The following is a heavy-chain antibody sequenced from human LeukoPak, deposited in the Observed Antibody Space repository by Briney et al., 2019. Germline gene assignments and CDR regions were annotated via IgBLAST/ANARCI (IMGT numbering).Heavy chain of an antibody. J-gene: IGHJ4*02. V-gene: IGHV3-9*01. Sequence: GGSLRLSCAASGFTFDDYAMYWVRQAPGKGLEWVSGISWNSGSIGYADSVKGRFTISRDNAKNSLYLQMNSLRAEDTALYYCAKNPSGGLEWLLYDYWGQGTLVTVSS. CDR2: ISWNSGSI. CDR1: GFTFDDYA. D-gene: IGHD3-3*01. CDR3: AKNPSGGLEWLLYDY.